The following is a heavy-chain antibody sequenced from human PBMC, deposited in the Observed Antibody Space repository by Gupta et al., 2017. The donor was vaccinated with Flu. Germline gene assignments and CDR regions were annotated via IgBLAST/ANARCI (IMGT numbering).Heavy chain of an antibody. CDR3: ARGHWGT. CDR1: GVTLSSSD. V-gene: IGHV3-48*03. CDR2: ISSRGIT. Sequence: WGDSGVTLSSSDMSWVRQAPGRGLEWVSFISSRGITYYGDPVRGRFTISRDNAKNSLYLQMSGRRDEDTAVYYCARGHWGTWGQGTLVTVSS. J-gene: IGHJ5*02. D-gene: IGHD3-16*01.